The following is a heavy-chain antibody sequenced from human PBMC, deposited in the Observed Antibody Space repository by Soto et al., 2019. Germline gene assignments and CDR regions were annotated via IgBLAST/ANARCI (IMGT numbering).Heavy chain of an antibody. J-gene: IGHJ5*02. CDR2: ISGSGGST. V-gene: IGHV3-23*01. Sequence: GGSLRLSCAASGFTFSSYAMSWVRQAPGKGLEWVSAISGSGGSTYYADSVKGRFTISRDNSKNTLYLQMNSLRAEDTAVYYCEKDKVDCSSTGCYRDNWFDPWGQGTLVTVSS. CDR3: EKDKVDCSSTGCYRDNWFDP. CDR1: GFTFSSYA. D-gene: IGHD2-2*02.